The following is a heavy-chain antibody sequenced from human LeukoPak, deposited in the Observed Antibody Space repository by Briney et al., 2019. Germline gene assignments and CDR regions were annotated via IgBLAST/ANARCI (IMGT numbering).Heavy chain of an antibody. CDR1: GYTFTSYD. Sequence: ASVKVSCKASGYTFTSYDINWVRQATGQGLEWMRWMNPNSGNTGYAQKFQGRVTITRNTSISTAYMELSSLRSEDTAVYYCARGRAIFGVVIQFDYWGQGTLVTVSS. CDR3: ARGRAIFGVVIQFDY. J-gene: IGHJ4*02. V-gene: IGHV1-8*03. CDR2: MNPNSGNT. D-gene: IGHD3-3*01.